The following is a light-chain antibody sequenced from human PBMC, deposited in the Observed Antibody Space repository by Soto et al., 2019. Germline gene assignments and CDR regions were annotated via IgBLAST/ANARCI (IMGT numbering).Light chain of an antibody. CDR3: QQYNNWPIT. Sequence: EIVMTQSPATLSVSPGERATLSCRASQSVSSNLAWYQQKPGQAPRLLIYGASIRAPGIPARFSGSGSGTDFTLPISSLQSEDFEVYSCQQYNNWPITFGQGTRLEIK. J-gene: IGKJ5*01. V-gene: IGKV3D-15*01. CDR2: GAS. CDR1: QSVSSN.